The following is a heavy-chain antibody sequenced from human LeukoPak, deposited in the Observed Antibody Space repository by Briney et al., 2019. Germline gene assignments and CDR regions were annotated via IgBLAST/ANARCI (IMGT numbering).Heavy chain of an antibody. J-gene: IGHJ4*02. CDR3: ARLFCSGASCSRGGGFDY. Sequence: SQTLSLTCTVSGASISSGGYFWTWIRQHPGKGLEWIGYISYSGSPYYSPSLESRVTISADTSQNQFSLKLNSVTAADTAIYYCARLFCSGASCSRGGGFDYWGQGTLVTVSS. CDR2: ISYSGSP. CDR1: GASISSGGYF. D-gene: IGHD2-15*01. V-gene: IGHV4-31*03.